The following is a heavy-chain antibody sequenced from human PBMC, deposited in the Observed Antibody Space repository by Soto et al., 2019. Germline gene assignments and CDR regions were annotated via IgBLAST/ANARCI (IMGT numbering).Heavy chain of an antibody. CDR3: ARDGGDWASGFGY. D-gene: IGHD2-21*02. CDR1: GFSISNNY. J-gene: IGHJ4*02. V-gene: IGHV3-53*02. Sequence: EVQLVETGGAFIQPGGSLRLSCADSGFSISNNYMFWVRQAPGKGLDWVSVIYTGGSAYYADSVKGRFTISRDSSKNMLYLQMNSLRDEDTAVYYCARDGGDWASGFGYWGQGTLVTVSS. CDR2: IYTGGSA.